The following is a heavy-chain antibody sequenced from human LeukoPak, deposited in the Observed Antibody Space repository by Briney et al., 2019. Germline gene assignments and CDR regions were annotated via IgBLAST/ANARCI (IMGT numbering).Heavy chain of an antibody. J-gene: IGHJ4*02. CDR2: ISSSYNTI. Sequence: GGSLRLSCAASGFTFSSYSMNWVRQAPGKGLEWGSYISSSYNTIYYRDSVQGRFIISRDNAKNSLSLQMNSLRAEDSGIYYCARATSDSSGYPVSDFWGQGTLVTVSS. D-gene: IGHD3-22*01. V-gene: IGHV3-48*04. CDR1: GFTFSSYS. CDR3: ARATSDSSGYPVSDF.